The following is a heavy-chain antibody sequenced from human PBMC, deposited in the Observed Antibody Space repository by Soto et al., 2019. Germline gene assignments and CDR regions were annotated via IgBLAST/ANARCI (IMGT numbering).Heavy chain of an antibody. J-gene: IGHJ5*02. Sequence: ASVKVSCKASGYTFTSYYMHWVRQAPGQGLEWMGIINPSGGSTSYAQKFQGRVTMTRDTSTSTVYMELSSLRSEDTAVYYCARERIAARPRGGWFDPWGQGTLVTVSS. CDR3: ARERIAARPRGGWFDP. CDR1: GYTFTSYY. D-gene: IGHD6-6*01. V-gene: IGHV1-46*01. CDR2: INPSGGST.